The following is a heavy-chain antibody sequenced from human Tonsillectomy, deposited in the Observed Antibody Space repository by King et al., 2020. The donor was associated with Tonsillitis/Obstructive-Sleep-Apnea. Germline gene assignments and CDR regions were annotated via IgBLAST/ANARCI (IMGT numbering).Heavy chain of an antibody. CDR3: AKITARLALLYYFDY. CDR2: ISAGGGST. Sequence: EVQLVESGGGLVQPGGSLRLSCAASGFTFSGYAMTWVRQAPGKGLEWVSGISAGGGSTYYADSVKGRFTISRDNSKNTLYLQMNSLRAEDTAVYYCAKITARLALLYYFDYWGQGTLVTVSS. J-gene: IGHJ4*02. V-gene: IGHV3-23*04. D-gene: IGHD6-19*01. CDR1: GFTFSGYA.